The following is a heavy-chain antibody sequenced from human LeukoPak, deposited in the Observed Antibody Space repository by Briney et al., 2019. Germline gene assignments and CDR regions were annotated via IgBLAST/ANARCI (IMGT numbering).Heavy chain of an antibody. CDR3: ARADRLHGGPYLIGP. CDR1: GYTFTDYY. CDR2: INPNSGGT. D-gene: IGHD2-21*01. V-gene: IGHV1-2*02. Sequence: ASVKVSCKTSGYTFTDYYLHWVRQAPGQGLEWMGWINPNSGGTSSAQKIQGRVTMTRDTSITTVYMEVSWLTSDDTAIYYCARADRLHGGPYLIGPWGQGTLVTVSS. J-gene: IGHJ5*02.